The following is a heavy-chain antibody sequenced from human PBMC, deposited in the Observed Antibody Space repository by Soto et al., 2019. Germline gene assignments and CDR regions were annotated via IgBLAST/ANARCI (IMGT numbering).Heavy chain of an antibody. D-gene: IGHD1-26*01. J-gene: IGHJ4*02. V-gene: IGHV4-34*01. CDR1: GGYFSGYY. Sequence: QVQLQQWGAGLLKPSETLSLTCAVYGGYFSGYYWSWIRQPPGKGLEWIGESNHSGSTNYNPSLKSRVTISVDPSKNQFSLKLSSVNAADTAVYYCPRGGGSYSVVNYWGQGTLVTVSS. CDR3: PRGGGSYSVVNY. CDR2: SNHSGST.